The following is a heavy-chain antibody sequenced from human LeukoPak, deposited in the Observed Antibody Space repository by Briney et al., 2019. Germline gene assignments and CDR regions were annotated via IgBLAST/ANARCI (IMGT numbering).Heavy chain of an antibody. D-gene: IGHD3-22*01. V-gene: IGHV1-2*02. CDR3: ARADSSGYSDAFDI. CDR1: GYTFTGYY. CDR2: INPNSGGT. Sequence: GASVKVSCKASGYTFTGYYMHWVRQAPGQGLEWMEWINPNSGGTNYAQKFQGRVTMTRDTSISTAYMELSRLRSDDTAVYYCARADSSGYSDAFDIWGQGTMVTVSS. J-gene: IGHJ3*02.